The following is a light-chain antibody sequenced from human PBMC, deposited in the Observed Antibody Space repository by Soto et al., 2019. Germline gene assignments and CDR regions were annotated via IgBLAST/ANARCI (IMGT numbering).Light chain of an antibody. CDR3: QVWDSITEL. Sequence: SYELTQPLSVSVALGQTARITCGGNNIGGKNVHWYQQKPGQAPVLVIYRDNNRPSGIPERFSGSNSGNTATLTISRAQAGDEADYYCQVWDSITELFGGGTKLTVL. CDR2: RDN. J-gene: IGLJ2*01. V-gene: IGLV3-9*01. CDR1: NIGGKN.